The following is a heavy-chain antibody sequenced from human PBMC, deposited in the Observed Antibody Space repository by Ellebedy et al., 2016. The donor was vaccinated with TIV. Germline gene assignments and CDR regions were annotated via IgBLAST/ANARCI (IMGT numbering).Heavy chain of an antibody. CDR1: GFTFSTYA. J-gene: IGHJ4*02. D-gene: IGHD4-11*01. V-gene: IGHV3-30-3*01. CDR2: ISYDVSKT. CDR3: ARGDPYGNYEYYFDY. Sequence: GGSLRLXXAASGFTFSTYAIHWVRQAPGKGLEWVAVISYDVSKTYYPDSVKGRFTISRDNSKNTLYLQMNSLRAEDTAMYYCARGDPYGNYEYYFDYWGQGTLVTVSS.